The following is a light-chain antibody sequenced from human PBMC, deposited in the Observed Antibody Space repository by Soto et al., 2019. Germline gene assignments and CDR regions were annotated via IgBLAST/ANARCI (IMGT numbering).Light chain of an antibody. Sequence: DIVMTQSPDSLAVSLGERATINCKSSQSVLYSTNNKNYLAWYQQKAGQPPKLLIYWASSRESGVPDRFSGSGSGTDFTLTISSLQAEDVAVYYCQQFYSTPFTFGGGTKVEI. J-gene: IGKJ4*01. CDR1: QSVLYSTNNKNY. CDR2: WAS. V-gene: IGKV4-1*01. CDR3: QQFYSTPFT.